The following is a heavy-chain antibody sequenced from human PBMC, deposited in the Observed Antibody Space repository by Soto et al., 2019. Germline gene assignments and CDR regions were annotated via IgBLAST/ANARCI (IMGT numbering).Heavy chain of an antibody. CDR3: ARQYSRRWYHDAYDI. CDR2: IYSGGST. Sequence: PGGSLRLSCAASGFTVSSNYMSWVRQAPGKGLEWVSVIYSGGSTYYADSVKGRFTISRDNSKNTLYLQMNSLRAEDTAVYYCARQYSRRWYHDAYDIWGQGTMVTVSS. J-gene: IGHJ3*02. D-gene: IGHD6-13*01. CDR1: GFTVSSNY. V-gene: IGHV3-66*04.